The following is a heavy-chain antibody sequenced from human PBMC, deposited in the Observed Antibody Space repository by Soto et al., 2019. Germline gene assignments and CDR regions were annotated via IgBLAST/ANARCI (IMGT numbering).Heavy chain of an antibody. V-gene: IGHV1-18*01. CDR1: GYTFTSYG. CDR3: ARDKRGYCTNGVCYNGMDV. CDR2: ISAYNGNT. Sequence: QVQLVQSGAEVKKPGASVKVSCKASGYTFTSYGISWVRQAPGQGLERMGWISAYNGNTNYAQKLQGRVTMTTDTSTSTAYMELRSLRSDDTAVYYCARDKRGYCTNGVCYNGMDVWGQGTTVTVSS. J-gene: IGHJ6*02. D-gene: IGHD2-8*01.